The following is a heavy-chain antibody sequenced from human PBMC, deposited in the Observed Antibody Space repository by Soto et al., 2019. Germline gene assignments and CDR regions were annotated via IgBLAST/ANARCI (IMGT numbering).Heavy chain of an antibody. CDR2: ISFSDGGT. Sequence: EEQLLESGGGLIQPGGSLRLACGASGFTFSSYAMTWVRQAPGKGLEWVSSISFSDGGTYYADSVEGRLTISRDNSKNTLFLQMNSLRVEDTAVYYCVKDNRILGRRYFDLWGRGNLVTVSS. V-gene: IGHV3-23*01. J-gene: IGHJ2*01. CDR1: GFTFSSYA. CDR3: VKDNRILGRRYFDL. D-gene: IGHD2-15*01.